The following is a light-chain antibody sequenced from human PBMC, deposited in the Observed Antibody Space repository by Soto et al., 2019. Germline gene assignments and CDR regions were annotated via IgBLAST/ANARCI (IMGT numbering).Light chain of an antibody. CDR1: QGIYNY. Sequence: DIQMTQSPSSLSASVGDRVTITCRASQGIYNYLAWYQQKPGKAPKLLIYAASTLKAGVPSRFSGSGYGTDFTLTISILQPEDVATYYCHKYNIALLTFGQGTRLEIK. CDR2: AAS. J-gene: IGKJ5*01. CDR3: HKYNIALLT. V-gene: IGKV1-27*01.